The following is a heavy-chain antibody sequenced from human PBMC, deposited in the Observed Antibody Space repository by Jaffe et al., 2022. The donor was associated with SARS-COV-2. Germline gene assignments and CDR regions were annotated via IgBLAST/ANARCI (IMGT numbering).Heavy chain of an antibody. CDR1: GGSISSGSYY. D-gene: IGHD4-17*01. CDR3: AKTSYGDYGYYYYGMDV. CDR2: IYTSGST. Sequence: QVQLQESGPGLVKSSQTLSLTCTVSGGSISSGSYYWSWIRQPAGKGLEWIGRIYTSGSTKYNPSLKSRVTISVDTSNQFSLRLSSVTAADTAVYYCAKTSYGDYGYYYYGMDVWGQGTTVTVSS. V-gene: IGHV4-61*02. J-gene: IGHJ6*02.